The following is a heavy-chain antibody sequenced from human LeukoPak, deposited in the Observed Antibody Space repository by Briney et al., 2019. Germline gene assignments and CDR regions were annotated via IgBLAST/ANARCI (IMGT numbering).Heavy chain of an antibody. D-gene: IGHD2-15*01. V-gene: IGHV4-34*01. CDR1: GGSFGGYY. J-gene: IGHJ6*03. CDR3: ARSVVVVSTPPPTYYMDV. CDR2: IKHSGST. Sequence: RPSETLSLTCAVYGGSFGGYYWSWIRHPPGRGLEWMGEIKHSGSTNYNPSLKSRVTISVDTSKNQFSLKLSSVTAADTAVYYCARSVVVVSTPPPTYYMDVWGKGTTVTVSS.